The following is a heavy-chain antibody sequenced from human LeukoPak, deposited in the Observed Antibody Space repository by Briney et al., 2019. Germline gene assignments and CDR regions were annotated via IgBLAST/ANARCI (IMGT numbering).Heavy chain of an antibody. Sequence: PGGSLRLSCAASGFTFSNYEFNWVRQAPGKGLEWVSYIGRGYGITYYADSVKGRFTVSRDDAKNSVYLQVNSLRADDTALYYCARETVHYWGQGILVTVSS. CDR3: ARETVHY. CDR2: IGRGYGIT. D-gene: IGHD4-17*01. V-gene: IGHV3-48*03. J-gene: IGHJ4*02. CDR1: GFTFSNYE.